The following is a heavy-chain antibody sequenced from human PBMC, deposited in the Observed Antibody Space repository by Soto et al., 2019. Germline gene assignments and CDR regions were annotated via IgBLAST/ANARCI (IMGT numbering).Heavy chain of an antibody. CDR2: IYYSGST. D-gene: IGHD4-17*01. CDR3: ARHPSYDYGDYYGWFDP. V-gene: IGHV4-39*01. CDR1: GGSISSSSYY. Sequence: PSETLSLTCTVSGGSISSSSYYWGWIRQPPGKGLEWIGSIYYSGSTYYNPSLKSRVTISVDTSKNQFSLKLSSVTAADTAVYYCARHPSYDYGDYYGWFDPWGQGTLVTVS. J-gene: IGHJ5*02.